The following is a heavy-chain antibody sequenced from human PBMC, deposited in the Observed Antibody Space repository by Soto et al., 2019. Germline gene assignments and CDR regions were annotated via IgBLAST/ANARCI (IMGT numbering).Heavy chain of an antibody. CDR3: AKNSGLLPSFFSPPHFDY. D-gene: IGHD3-10*01. CDR2: ISGSGGST. Sequence: PGGSLRLSCAASGFTFSSYAMSWVRQAPGKGLEWVSAISGSGGSTDYADSVKGRFTISRDNSKNTLYLQMNSLRAEDTAVYYCAKNSGLLPSFFSPPHFDYWGQGPLVTVSS. J-gene: IGHJ4*02. V-gene: IGHV3-23*01. CDR1: GFTFSSYA.